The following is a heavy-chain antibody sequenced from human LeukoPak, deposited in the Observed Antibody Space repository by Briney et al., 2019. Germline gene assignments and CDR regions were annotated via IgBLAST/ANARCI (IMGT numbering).Heavy chain of an antibody. CDR3: AREWHHVFDY. Sequence: PSETLSLTCTVSGGSISSGGYYWSWIRQHPGKGLEWIGYIYYSGSTYYSPSLKSRVIMSVDKSKNQFSLKLRSVTAADTAVYYCAREWHHVFDYWGQGNLVTVSS. J-gene: IGHJ4*02. CDR2: IYYSGST. CDR1: GGSISSGGYY. D-gene: IGHD5-12*01. V-gene: IGHV4-31*03.